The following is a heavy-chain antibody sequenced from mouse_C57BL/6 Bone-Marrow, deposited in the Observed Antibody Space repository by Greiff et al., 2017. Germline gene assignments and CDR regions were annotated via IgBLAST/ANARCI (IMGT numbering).Heavy chain of an antibody. CDR1: GYSITSAY. CDR3: ARGTGTRAMDY. CDR2: ISYSGST. D-gene: IGHD4-1*01. Sequence: EVQLKESGPGLAKPSQTLSLTCSVTGYSITSAYWNWIRKFPGNKLEYMGYISYSGSTYYYPSLKSRISITRDTSKNQYYLQLNSVTTEDTATYYCARGTGTRAMDYWGQGTSVTVSA. J-gene: IGHJ4*01. V-gene: IGHV3-8*01.